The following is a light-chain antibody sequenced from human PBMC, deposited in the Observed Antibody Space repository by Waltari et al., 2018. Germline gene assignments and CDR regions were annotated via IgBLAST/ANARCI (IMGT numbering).Light chain of an antibody. CDR3: QQYNNWPPNT. V-gene: IGKV3-15*01. CDR1: QSVSSN. J-gene: IGKJ2*01. CDR2: GAS. Sequence: EIVTTQSPATLSVSPGERATHSCRASQSVSSNLAWYQQNTGQAPRLLIYGASTRAAGTPARFSSSGSETEFTLTISSLQSEDFAVYYCQQYNNWPPNTFGQGTKLEIK.